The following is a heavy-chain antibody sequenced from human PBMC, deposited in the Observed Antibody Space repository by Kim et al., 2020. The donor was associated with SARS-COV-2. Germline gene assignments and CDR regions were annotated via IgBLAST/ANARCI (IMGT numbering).Heavy chain of an antibody. D-gene: IGHD6-19*01. J-gene: IGHJ4*02. CDR3: TTDHAVAPYYYFDY. Sequence: GGSLRLSCAASGFTFSNAWMSWVRQAPGKGLEWVGRIKSKTDGGTTDYAAPVKGRFTISRDDSKNTLYLQMNSLKTEDTAVYYCTTDHAVAPYYYFDYWGQGTLVTVSS. CDR2: IKSKTDGGTT. V-gene: IGHV3-15*01. CDR1: GFTFSNAW.